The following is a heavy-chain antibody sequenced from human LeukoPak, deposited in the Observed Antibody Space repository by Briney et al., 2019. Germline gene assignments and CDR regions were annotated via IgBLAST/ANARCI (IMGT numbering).Heavy chain of an antibody. CDR3: ARETVAGTFDY. CDR2: ISSSGDIL. Sequence: PGGSLRLSCAASGFTFTEYYMSWIRQTPGKGLEWVSGISSSGDILSYADSIQGRFTISRDNAKNSLYLQMNSLRPDDTAVYYCARETVAGTFDYWGQGTQVTVSS. V-gene: IGHV3-11*01. J-gene: IGHJ4*02. D-gene: IGHD6-19*01. CDR1: GFTFTEYY.